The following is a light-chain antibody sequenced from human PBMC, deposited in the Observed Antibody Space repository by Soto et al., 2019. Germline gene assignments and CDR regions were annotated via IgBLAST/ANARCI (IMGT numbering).Light chain of an antibody. CDR3: QQYNNWPLT. Sequence: EIVMTQSPATLSVSPGERATLSCRASQSVSSDLAWYQQKPGQAPRLLMYGASTRATGIPARFSGVGSGTEFTLTISSLQSEDFAVYYCQQYNNWPLTFGGGTKVDIK. CDR1: QSVSSD. V-gene: IGKV3-15*01. CDR2: GAS. J-gene: IGKJ4*01.